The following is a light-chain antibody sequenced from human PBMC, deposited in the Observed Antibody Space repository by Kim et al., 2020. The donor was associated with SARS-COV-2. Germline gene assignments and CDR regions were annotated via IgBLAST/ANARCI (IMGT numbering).Light chain of an antibody. Sequence: ASVGDRVTITCRASQSISSYLNWYQQKPGKAPKLLIYAASSLQSGVPSRFSGSGSGTDFTLTISSLQPEDFATYYCQQSYSTPRPFGQGTKVDIK. V-gene: IGKV1-39*01. CDR1: QSISSY. J-gene: IGKJ1*01. CDR2: AAS. CDR3: QQSYSTPRP.